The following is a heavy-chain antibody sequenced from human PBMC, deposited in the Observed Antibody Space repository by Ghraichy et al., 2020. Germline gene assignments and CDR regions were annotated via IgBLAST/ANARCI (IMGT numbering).Heavy chain of an antibody. D-gene: IGHD3-16*01. V-gene: IGHV4-34*01. Sequence: SETLSLTCAVYGGSFSGYYWSWIRQPPGKGLEWIGEINHSGSTNYNPSLKSRVTISVDTSKNQFSLKLSSVTAADTAVYYCARAPRGSRDYWGQGTLVTVSS. J-gene: IGHJ4*02. CDR3: ARAPRGSRDY. CDR2: INHSGST. CDR1: GGSFSGYY.